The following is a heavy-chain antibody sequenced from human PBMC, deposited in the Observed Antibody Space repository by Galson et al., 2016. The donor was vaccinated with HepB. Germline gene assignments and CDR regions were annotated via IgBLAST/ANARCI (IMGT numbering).Heavy chain of an antibody. CDR3: AGDYYGSGSYYPDY. CDR2: TRGNNDNT. Sequence: SVKVSCKASGYIFANYGVSWVRQAPGQGPEWMGWTRGNNDNTKYAQSLQGRVAMTTDPSTSTAYMELRSLRSDDTAIYYCAGDYYGSGSYYPDYWGQGTLVTVSA. V-gene: IGHV1-18*01. J-gene: IGHJ4*02. D-gene: IGHD3-10*01. CDR1: GYIFANYG.